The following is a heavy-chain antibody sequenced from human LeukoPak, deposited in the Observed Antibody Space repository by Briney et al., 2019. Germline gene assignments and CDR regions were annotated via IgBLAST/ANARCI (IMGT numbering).Heavy chain of an antibody. V-gene: IGHV3-20*04. CDR2: INWNGRIT. J-gene: IGHJ6*03. Sequence: GGSLRLSCAASGFTFDDYAMNWVRQVPGRGLEWVSGINWNGRITEYADSVKDRFTISRQSTKNSLYLYMNNLGGEDTALYFCARGSVQLWLRDTYYYMDVWGKGTTVTVSS. D-gene: IGHD5-18*01. CDR1: GFTFDDYA. CDR3: ARGSVQLWLRDTYYYMDV.